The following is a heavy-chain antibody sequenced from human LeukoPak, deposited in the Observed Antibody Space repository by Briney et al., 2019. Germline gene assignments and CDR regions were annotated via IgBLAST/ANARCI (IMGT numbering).Heavy chain of an antibody. CDR2: MNPNSGNT. J-gene: IGHJ3*02. Sequence: GASVKVSCKASGYTFTSYDINWVRQATGQGLEWMGWMNPNSGNTGYAQKFQGRVTMTRNTSISTAYMELSSLRSEDTAVYYCARADSSNSHGAFDIWGQGTTVTVSS. CDR3: ARADSSNSHGAFDI. D-gene: IGHD3-22*01. V-gene: IGHV1-8*01. CDR1: GYTFTSYD.